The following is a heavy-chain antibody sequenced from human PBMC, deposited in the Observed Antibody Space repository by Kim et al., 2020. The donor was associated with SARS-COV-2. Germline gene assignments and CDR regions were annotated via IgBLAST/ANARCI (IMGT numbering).Heavy chain of an antibody. CDR1: EGTFSSYA. CDR3: ASYPDGIAAAGSAFDI. CDR2: IIPIFGTA. D-gene: IGHD6-13*01. J-gene: IGHJ3*02. Sequence: SVKVSCKASEGTFSSYAISWVRQAPGQGLEWMGGIIPIFGTANYAQKFQGRVTITADESTSTAYMELSSLRSEDTAVYYCASYPDGIAAAGSAFDIWGQGTMVTVSS. V-gene: IGHV1-69*13.